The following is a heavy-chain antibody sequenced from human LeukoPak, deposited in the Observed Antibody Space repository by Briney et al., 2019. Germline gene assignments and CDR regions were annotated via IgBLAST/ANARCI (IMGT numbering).Heavy chain of an antibody. CDR2: ISGSGGST. CDR3: AIFHASGSRGRGSGL. D-gene: IGHD3-10*01. Sequence: PGGSLRLSCSASGFNFSIYVMNWVRQPPGKGLEGVSSISGSGGSTFYVDSVKGRFDISRDNSKNTLFLQLSGLSAEDMAVYYCAIFHASGSRGRGSGLWGQGTLVTVSS. J-gene: IGHJ1*01. CDR1: GFNFSIYV. V-gene: IGHV3-23*01.